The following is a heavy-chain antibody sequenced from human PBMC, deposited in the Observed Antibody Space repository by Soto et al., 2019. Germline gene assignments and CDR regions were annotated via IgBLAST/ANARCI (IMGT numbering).Heavy chain of an antibody. J-gene: IGHJ6*02. CDR1: GYTFTSYG. CDR2: ISAYNGNT. V-gene: IGHV1-18*04. Sequence: AASVKVSCKASGYTFTSYGISWVRQAPGQGLEWMGWISAYNGNTNYAQKLQGRVTMTTDTSTSTAYMELRSLRSDDTAVYYCARGYCSGGSRYYYYGLDVWGQGTTVTVSS. D-gene: IGHD2-15*01. CDR3: ARGYCSGGSRYYYYGLDV.